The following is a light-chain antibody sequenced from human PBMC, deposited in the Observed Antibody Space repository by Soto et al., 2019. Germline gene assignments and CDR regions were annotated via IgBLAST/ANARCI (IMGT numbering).Light chain of an antibody. Sequence: DIQMTQSPSTLSASVGDRVTITCRASQSISTLLAWYKQKPWKAPKLLIYSASTLESGVPSRFSGSGSGTEFTLTISSLQHDDFATYYCQQYKNFPWTFGQGPKV. CDR2: SAS. J-gene: IGKJ1*01. V-gene: IGKV1-5*01. CDR3: QQYKNFPWT. CDR1: QSISTL.